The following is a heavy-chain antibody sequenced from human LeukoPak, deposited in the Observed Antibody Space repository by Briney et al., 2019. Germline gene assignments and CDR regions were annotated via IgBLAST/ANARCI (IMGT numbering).Heavy chain of an antibody. V-gene: IGHV1-69*06. J-gene: IGHJ4*02. D-gene: IGHD2-2*01. Sequence: SVKVSCKASGGTFNNYAISWVRQAPGQGLEWMGGIIPIFDTANYAQKFQGRVTITADKSTSTAYMELSSLRSEDTAVYYCASTYCSSTSCYARGPYYFDYWGQGTLVTVSS. CDR3: ASTYCSSTSCYARGPYYFDY. CDR2: IIPIFDTA. CDR1: GGTFNNYA.